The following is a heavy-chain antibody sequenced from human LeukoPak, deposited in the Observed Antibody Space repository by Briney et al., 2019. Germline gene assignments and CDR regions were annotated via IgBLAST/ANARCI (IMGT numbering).Heavy chain of an antibody. CDR2: TYYSGST. D-gene: IGHD6-19*01. CDR3: ARNSSGWSFDY. V-gene: IGHV4-39*01. Sequence: SETLSLTCTVSGDSISSGSYYWGWIRQSPGKDLEWIGSTYYSGSTHYNPSLKSRVTISVDTSKKQFSLKLSSVTAADTAVYYCARNSSGWSFDYWGQGTLVTVSS. J-gene: IGHJ4*01. CDR1: GDSISSGSYY.